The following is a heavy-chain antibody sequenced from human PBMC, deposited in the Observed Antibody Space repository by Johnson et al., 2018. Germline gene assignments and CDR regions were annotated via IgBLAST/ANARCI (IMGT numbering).Heavy chain of an antibody. D-gene: IGHD4-17*01. CDR3: ARDLYGVDF. J-gene: IGHJ4*02. Sequence: VQLQQAGGGVVQPGRSLRLSCADSGFTFSSYAMSWVRQTPGKGLEWVSIISGSGGSTYYADSVRGRFTISRDNSTNTLYPQMNRLRVEDTAVYYCARDLYGVDFWGRGTLVTVSS. V-gene: IGHV3-23*01. CDR2: ISGSGGST. CDR1: GFTFSSYA.